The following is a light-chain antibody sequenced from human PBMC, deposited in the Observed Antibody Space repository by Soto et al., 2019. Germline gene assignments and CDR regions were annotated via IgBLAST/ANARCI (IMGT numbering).Light chain of an antibody. V-gene: IGKV1-12*01. CDR3: QQTNTFPLT. CDR1: QDITRW. J-gene: IGKJ4*01. CDR2: GAS. Sequence: EIQMTQSPSSLSGSVGDRVTITCRASQDITRWLALYQQKPGKAPKLLIYGASSLQSGVPSRFSGSGSETDFTLTISSLQPEDSATYYCQQTNTFPLTFGGGTKVDI.